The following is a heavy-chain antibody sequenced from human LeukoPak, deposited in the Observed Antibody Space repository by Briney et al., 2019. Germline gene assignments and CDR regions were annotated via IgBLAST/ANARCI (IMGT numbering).Heavy chain of an antibody. Sequence: ASVKVSCKASGYTFTSYYMHWGRQAPGQGLEWMGIINPSGGSTSYAQKFQGRGTMTRGTYSSTVYMGPRSLRSGGTAVYYCARVAGYSYGHYFDYWGQGTLVTVSS. CDR1: GYTFTSYY. V-gene: IGHV1-46*01. J-gene: IGHJ4*02. D-gene: IGHD5-18*01. CDR3: ARVAGYSYGHYFDY. CDR2: INPSGGST.